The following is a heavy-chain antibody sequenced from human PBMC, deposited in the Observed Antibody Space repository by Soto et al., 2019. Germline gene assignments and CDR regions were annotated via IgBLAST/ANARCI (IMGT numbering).Heavy chain of an antibody. J-gene: IGHJ4*02. CDR2: INSDGSTT. Sequence: GESLKISCAASGFTFSSYWMHWVRQAPGKGLVWVSRINSDGSTTSYADSVKGRFTISRDNTKNTLYLQMNSLRAEDTAVYYCAREDYYDSSGYDYWGQGTLVTVSS. CDR1: GFTFSSYW. CDR3: AREDYYDSSGYDY. D-gene: IGHD3-22*01. V-gene: IGHV3-74*01.